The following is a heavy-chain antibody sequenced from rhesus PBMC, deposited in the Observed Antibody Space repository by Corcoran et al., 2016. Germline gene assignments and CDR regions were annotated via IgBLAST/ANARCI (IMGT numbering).Heavy chain of an antibody. V-gene: IGHV4-80*01. CDR2: INGNSGST. D-gene: IGHD6-25*01. Sequence: QVQLQESGPGLVKPSETLSLTCAVSGASISSYWWTWIRQPPGKGLEWIGEINGNSGSTYYSPSLSSRVSISKDASKNQLSLKLSSVTAADTAVYYCARSAAGMDVWGRGVLVTVSS. CDR1: GASISSYW. CDR3: ARSAAGMDV. J-gene: IGHJ5-2*02.